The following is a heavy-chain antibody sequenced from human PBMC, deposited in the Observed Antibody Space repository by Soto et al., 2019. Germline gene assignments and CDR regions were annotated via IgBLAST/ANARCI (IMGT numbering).Heavy chain of an antibody. CDR3: ARETTGRYFDWLPHYYYYGMDV. Sequence: VASVKVSCKASGGTFSSYAISWVRQAPGQGLEWMGGIIPIFGTANYAQKFQGRVTITADESTSTAYMELSSLRSEDTAVYYCARETTGRYFDWLPHYYYYGMDVWGQGTTVTVSS. V-gene: IGHV1-69*13. CDR1: GGTFSSYA. J-gene: IGHJ6*02. CDR2: IIPIFGTA. D-gene: IGHD3-9*01.